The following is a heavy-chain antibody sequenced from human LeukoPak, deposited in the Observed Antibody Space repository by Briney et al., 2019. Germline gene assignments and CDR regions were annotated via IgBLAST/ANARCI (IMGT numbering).Heavy chain of an antibody. CDR2: IIPIPGIA. CDR3: ARDDYNPYFYYGMDV. Sequence: SVKISCKASGDTFSSYAISWVRQAPGQGLEWLGRIIPIPGIANYAQKFQGRVTITADKSTSTAYMELSSLRSEDTAVYYCARDDYNPYFYYGMDVWGQGTTVTVSS. V-gene: IGHV1-69*04. CDR1: GDTFSSYA. D-gene: IGHD4-11*01. J-gene: IGHJ6*02.